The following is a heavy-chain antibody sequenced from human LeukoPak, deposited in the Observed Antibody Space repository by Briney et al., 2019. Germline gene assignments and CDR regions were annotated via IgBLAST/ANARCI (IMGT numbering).Heavy chain of an antibody. J-gene: IGHJ5*02. Sequence: SETLSLTCTVSGGSISSYYWSWIRQPPGKGLEWIGYIYTSGSTNYNPSLKSRVTISVDTSKNQFSLKLSSVTAADTAVYYCARHFMQLAYNWFDPWGQGTLVTVYS. CDR1: GGSISSYY. CDR2: IYTSGST. V-gene: IGHV4-4*09. D-gene: IGHD6-6*01. CDR3: ARHFMQLAYNWFDP.